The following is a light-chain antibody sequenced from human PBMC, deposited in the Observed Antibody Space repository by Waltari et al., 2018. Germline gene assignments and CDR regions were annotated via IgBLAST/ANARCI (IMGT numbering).Light chain of an antibody. CDR3: QQRSNWPPWT. CDR2: DAS. V-gene: IGKV3-11*01. Sequence: EIVLTQSPATLSLSPGERATLSCRASQSASSYLAWYQQNPGQAHRLLIYDASNRSTGIPARLSGSGSGTDFTHTISSLEPEDFAVYYCQQRSNWPPWTFGQGTKVEIK. CDR1: QSASSY. J-gene: IGKJ1*01.